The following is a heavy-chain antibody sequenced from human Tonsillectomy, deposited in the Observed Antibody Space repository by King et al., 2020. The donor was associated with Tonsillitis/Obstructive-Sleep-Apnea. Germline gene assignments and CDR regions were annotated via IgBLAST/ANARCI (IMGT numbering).Heavy chain of an antibody. J-gene: IGHJ4*02. CDR3: ARHVAVLRYFDWPL. Sequence: VQLGESGAEVKKPGESLMISCKGSGYSFTKYWIRWVRQQPGKGLEWMGRIDPRDSHSNYSPPFQGHVPISVEKSTNTAYLQWDSLKASDTAMYYCARHVAVLRYFDWPLWGQGTLVTVSS. V-gene: IGHV5-10-1*01. CDR1: GYSFTKYW. D-gene: IGHD3-9*01. CDR2: IDPRDSHS.